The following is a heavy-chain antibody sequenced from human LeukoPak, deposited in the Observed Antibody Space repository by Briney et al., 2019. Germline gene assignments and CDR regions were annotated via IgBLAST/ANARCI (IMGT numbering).Heavy chain of an antibody. Sequence: PSETLSLTCTVSGGSISSSDYFWGWIRQPPGKGLEWIGSIYYTGSTYYYPSLKSRVTISVDTSKNQFSLKLSSVTAADTAVYYCARLKYSYGPANWFDPWGQGTLVTVSS. CDR1: GGSISSSDYF. CDR3: ARLKYSYGPANWFDP. V-gene: IGHV4-39*01. J-gene: IGHJ5*02. CDR2: IYYTGST. D-gene: IGHD1-26*01.